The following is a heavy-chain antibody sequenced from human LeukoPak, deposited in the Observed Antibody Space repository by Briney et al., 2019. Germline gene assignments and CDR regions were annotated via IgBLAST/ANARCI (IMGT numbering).Heavy chain of an antibody. J-gene: IGHJ5*02. D-gene: IGHD2-2*01. CDR1: GFTFSSYA. CDR3: ANLQDIVVVPAAYNWFDP. CDR2: ISGSGGST. Sequence: PGGSLRLSCAASGFTFSSYAMSWVRQAPGKGLEWVSAISGSGGSTYYADSVKGRFTISRDNSKNTLYLQMNSLRAKDTAVYYCANLQDIVVVPAAYNWFDPWGQGTLVTVSS. V-gene: IGHV3-23*01.